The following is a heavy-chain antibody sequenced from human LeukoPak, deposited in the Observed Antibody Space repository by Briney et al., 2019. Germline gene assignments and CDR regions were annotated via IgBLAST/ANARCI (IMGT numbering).Heavy chain of an antibody. Sequence: GESLKISCKGSGYSFTSYWIGWVRQMPGKGLEWMGIIYPGDSDTRYSPSFQGQVTISADKSISTAYLQWSSLKASDTAMYYCAKLIAVAGTGGGYFDYWGQGTLVTVSS. CDR2: IYPGDSDT. V-gene: IGHV5-51*01. CDR1: GYSFTSYW. J-gene: IGHJ4*02. D-gene: IGHD6-19*01. CDR3: AKLIAVAGTGGGYFDY.